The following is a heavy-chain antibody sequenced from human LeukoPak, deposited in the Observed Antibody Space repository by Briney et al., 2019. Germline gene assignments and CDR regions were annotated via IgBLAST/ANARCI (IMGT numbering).Heavy chain of an antibody. D-gene: IGHD1-1*01. Sequence: GGSLRLSCAASGFTFSVYRMHWVRQVPGKGLVWVSRLNSDGSTTGYVDSVKGRFTISKDNAKNTLYLQMNSLRAEDTAIYYCARGGRLYTIDYWGQGTLVTVSS. CDR1: GFTFSVYR. CDR2: LNSDGSTT. V-gene: IGHV3-74*01. CDR3: ARGGRLYTIDY. J-gene: IGHJ4*02.